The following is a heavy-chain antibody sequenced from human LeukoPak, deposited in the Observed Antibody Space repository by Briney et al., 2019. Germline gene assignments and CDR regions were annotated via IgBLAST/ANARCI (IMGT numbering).Heavy chain of an antibody. CDR3: ARRVAVPGSYYFDY. CDR1: GGSISSYY. Sequence: SETLSLTCTVSGGSISSYYWSWIRQPPGKGLEWIGYIYYSGYTDYNPSLKSRVTISVDTSKNQFSLNVNSVTAADTAVYYCARRVAVPGSYYFDYWSQGTLVTVSS. V-gene: IGHV4-59*01. D-gene: IGHD2-2*01. CDR2: IYYSGYT. J-gene: IGHJ4*02.